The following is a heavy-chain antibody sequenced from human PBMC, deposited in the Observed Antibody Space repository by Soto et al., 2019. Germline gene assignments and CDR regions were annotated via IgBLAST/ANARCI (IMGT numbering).Heavy chain of an antibody. CDR3: ARDLRFSSTNYFDF. J-gene: IGHJ4*02. CDR1: GFLFTDYY. Sequence: XESLRLSVTASGFLFTDYYMSWIRQPPGKGLEWLAYIDGSSDYTNSADSVKGRFTISRDNAKNSVFLQMNNLRADDTAVYYCARDLRFSSTNYFDFWGRGTLVTVSS. D-gene: IGHD2-8*01. CDR2: IDGSSDYT. V-gene: IGHV3-11*06.